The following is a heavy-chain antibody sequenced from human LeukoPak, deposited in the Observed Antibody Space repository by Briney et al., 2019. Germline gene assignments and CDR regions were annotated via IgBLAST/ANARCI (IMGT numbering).Heavy chain of an antibody. CDR3: ARGRNSGYDYRY. V-gene: IGHV1-8*01. CDR1: GYTFTSYD. CDR2: MNPNSGNT. Sequence: ASVKVSCKASGYTFTSYDINWVRQATGQGLEWMGWMNPNSGNTGYAQKFQGRVTMTRNTSISTAYMELSSLRSEDTAVYYCARGRNSGYDYRYWGQGTLVTVSP. J-gene: IGHJ4*02. D-gene: IGHD5-12*01.